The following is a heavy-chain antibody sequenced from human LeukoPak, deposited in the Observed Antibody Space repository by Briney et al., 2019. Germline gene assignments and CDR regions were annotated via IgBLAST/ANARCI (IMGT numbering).Heavy chain of an antibody. CDR3: AKGSKAVLFTRDHYMDV. J-gene: IGHJ6*03. CDR2: IKSKTDGGTT. CDR1: GFTFSNAW. V-gene: IGHV3-15*01. Sequence: GGFLRLSCAASGFTFSNAWMSWVRQAPGKGLEWVGRIKSKTDGGTTDYAAPVKGRFTISRDDSKNTLYLQMNSLRAEDTAVYFCAKGSKAVLFTRDHYMDVWGKGITVTISS. D-gene: IGHD6-19*01.